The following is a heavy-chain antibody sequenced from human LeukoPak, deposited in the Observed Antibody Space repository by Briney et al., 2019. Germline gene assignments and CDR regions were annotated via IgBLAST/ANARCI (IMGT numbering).Heavy chain of an antibody. V-gene: IGHV4-34*01. Sequence: SETLSLTCAVYGGSFSGYYWSWIRQPPGKGLEWIGEINHSGSTNYNPSLKSRVTISVDTSKNRFSLKLSSVTAADTAVYYCARDHYYDSSGYSYRRRLTNAFDIWGRGTMVTVSS. CDR1: GGSFSGYY. D-gene: IGHD3-22*01. CDR3: ARDHYYDSSGYSYRRRLTNAFDI. J-gene: IGHJ3*02. CDR2: INHSGST.